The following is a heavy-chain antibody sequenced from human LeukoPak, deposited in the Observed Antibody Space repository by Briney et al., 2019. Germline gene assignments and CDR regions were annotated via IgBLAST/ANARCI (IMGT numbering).Heavy chain of an antibody. Sequence: GESLKISCQASGYSFTNYWIVWARQRPGKGLEYMGFIYPGGSDLRYSPSFQGQVTISVDKSITTAYLQWSSLKASDTAMYYCARHVVNLAVPGAPSWIDPWGQGTQVTVSS. V-gene: IGHV5-51*01. CDR2: IYPGGSDL. J-gene: IGHJ5*02. D-gene: IGHD6-19*01. CDR1: GYSFTNYW. CDR3: ARHVVNLAVPGAPSWIDP.